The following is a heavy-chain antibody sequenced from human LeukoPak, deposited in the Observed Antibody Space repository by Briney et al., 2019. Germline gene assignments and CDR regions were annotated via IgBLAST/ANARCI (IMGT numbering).Heavy chain of an antibody. CDR2: IHTSGTT. J-gene: IGHJ4*02. Sequence: SETLSLTCTFSGGSISHNYWSWIRQPPGKGLEWIGDIHTSGTTKYNPSLKSRVTISVDTSKNDFSLKLSSVTAEDTAIYYCARHLRLRGAGYFDFWGQGTLVTVSS. CDR1: GGSISHNY. V-gene: IGHV4-4*09. D-gene: IGHD3-22*01. CDR3: ARHLRLRGAGYFDF.